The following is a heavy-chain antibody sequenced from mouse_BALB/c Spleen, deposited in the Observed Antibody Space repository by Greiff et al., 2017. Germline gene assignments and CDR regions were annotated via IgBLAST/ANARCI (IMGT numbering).Heavy chain of an antibody. Sequence: VQLQQSGAELMKPGASVKISCKATGYTFSSYWIEWVKQRPGHGLEWIGEIYPGDGDTNYNGKFKGKATLTADKSSSTAYMQLSSLTSEDSAVYFCAREEDYFDYWGQGTTLTVSS. J-gene: IGHJ2*01. CDR3: AREEDYFDY. V-gene: IGHV1-80*01. CDR2: IYPGDGDT. CDR1: GYTFSSYW.